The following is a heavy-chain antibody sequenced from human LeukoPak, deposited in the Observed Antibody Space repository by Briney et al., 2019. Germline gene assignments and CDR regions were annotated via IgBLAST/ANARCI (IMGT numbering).Heavy chain of an antibody. J-gene: IGHJ4*02. CDR3: ARDLGSIAARPFDY. D-gene: IGHD6-6*01. CDR1: GFTFSSYA. Sequence: PGGSLRLSCAASGFTFSSYAMHWVRQAPGKGLEWVAVISYDGSNKYYADSVKGRFTISRDNSKNTLYLQMNSLRAEDTAVYYCARDLGSIAARPFDYWGQGTLVTVSS. V-gene: IGHV3-30-3*01. CDR2: ISYDGSNK.